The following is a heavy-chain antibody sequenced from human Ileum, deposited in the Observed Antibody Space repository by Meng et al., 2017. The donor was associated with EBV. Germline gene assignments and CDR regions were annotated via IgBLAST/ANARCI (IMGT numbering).Heavy chain of an antibody. D-gene: IGHD1-7*01. Sequence: LRESGQGWGKPSGTLPLTGPVSGDSIRSDIWWSWVRQPPGKGLEWIGEVYHRGDTNYNPSLKSRVDISVDKSKNQFYLSLFSVTAADTAVYYCGRDQGRELINHWGQGTLVTVSS. CDR3: GRDQGRELINH. CDR1: GDSIRSDIW. J-gene: IGHJ4*02. CDR2: VYHRGDT. V-gene: IGHV4-4*02.